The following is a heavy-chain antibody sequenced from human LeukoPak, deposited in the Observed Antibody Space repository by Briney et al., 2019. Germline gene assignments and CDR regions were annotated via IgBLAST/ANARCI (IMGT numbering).Heavy chain of an antibody. J-gene: IGHJ3*02. Sequence: SETLSLTCAVSGFSISRGYYWGCIRQPPGKGLEWIGTIYHSGTTDYNPSLQSRVTISVDTSKNQFSLKMRSVTAADTAVYYCAREGPVRRRGLSAAFDIWGHGKLVTVSS. CDR2: IYHSGTT. D-gene: IGHD3-16*02. CDR3: AREGPVRRRGLSAAFDI. CDR1: GFSISRGYY. V-gene: IGHV4-38-2*02.